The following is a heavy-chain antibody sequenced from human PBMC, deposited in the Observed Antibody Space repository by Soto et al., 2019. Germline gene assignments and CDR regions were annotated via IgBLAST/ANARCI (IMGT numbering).Heavy chain of an antibody. CDR2: ISGSADNT. Sequence: EVWLVESGGGLVQPGGSVRLSCAASGYAMSWVRQAPGKVLEWVSTISGSADNTYYADSVKGRFTISRDNSKNTLYLQMNSLRAEDTDVYYCAKGGRGGDWTFDYWGQGTLVTVSS. J-gene: IGHJ4*02. CDR1: GYA. V-gene: IGHV3-23*04. D-gene: IGHD2-21*02. CDR3: AKGGRGGDWTFDY.